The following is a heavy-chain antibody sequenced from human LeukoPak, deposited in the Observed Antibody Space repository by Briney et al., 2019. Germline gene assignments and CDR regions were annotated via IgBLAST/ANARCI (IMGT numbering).Heavy chain of an antibody. CDR3: ASDGRYCSVGSCYSY. D-gene: IGHD2-15*01. Sequence: VKVSCKASGGTFSSYAISRVRQAPGQGLEWMGRIIPIFGTANYAQKFQGRVTITTDESTSTAYMELSSLRSEDTAVYYCASDGRYCSVGSCYSYWGQGTLVTVSS. CDR1: GGTFSSYA. J-gene: IGHJ4*02. V-gene: IGHV1-69*05. CDR2: IIPIFGTA.